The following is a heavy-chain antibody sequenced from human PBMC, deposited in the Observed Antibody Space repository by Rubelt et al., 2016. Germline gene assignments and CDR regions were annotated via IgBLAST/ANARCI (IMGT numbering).Heavy chain of an antibody. J-gene: IGHJ4*02. CDR1: GGSISSSSYY. D-gene: IGHD6-13*01. CDR3: AREVIAALDY. Sequence: QLQLQESGPGLVKPSETLSLTCTVSGGSISSSSYYWGWIRQPPGKGLEWIGSIYYSGSTYYNPSLKSRVTRSVDTSKNQCSLKLNAVTPEDTVVYYCAREVIAALDYWGQGTLVTVSS. V-gene: IGHV4-39*02. CDR2: IYYSGST.